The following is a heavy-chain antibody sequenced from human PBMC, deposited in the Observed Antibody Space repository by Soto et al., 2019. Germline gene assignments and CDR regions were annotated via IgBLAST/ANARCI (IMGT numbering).Heavy chain of an antibody. CDR1: GFTFSSYA. J-gene: IGHJ4*02. CDR3: AKRSGPTNTARYYFDY. CDR2: ISGTGSGTT. V-gene: IGHV3-23*01. Sequence: PGGSLRLSCAASGFTFSSYAMSWVRQAPGKGLEWVSTISGTGSGTTYYADSVKGRFTISRDNSKNTLYLQMNRLRAEDTAIYYCAKRSGPTNTARYYFDYRGQGTLVTAPQ. D-gene: IGHD2-21*02.